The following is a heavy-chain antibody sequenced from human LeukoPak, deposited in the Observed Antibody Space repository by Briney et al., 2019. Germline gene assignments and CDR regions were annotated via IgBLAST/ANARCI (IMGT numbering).Heavy chain of an antibody. Sequence: GESLKISCKGSGYSFTSYWITWVRQMPGKGLEWMGRIDPRDSYTNYSPSFQGHVTISADKSISTAYLQWSSLKASDTAMYYCARDGSSGWHFDYWGQGTLVTVSS. CDR3: ARDGSSGWHFDY. CDR2: IDPRDSYT. V-gene: IGHV5-10-1*01. D-gene: IGHD6-19*01. J-gene: IGHJ4*02. CDR1: GYSFTSYW.